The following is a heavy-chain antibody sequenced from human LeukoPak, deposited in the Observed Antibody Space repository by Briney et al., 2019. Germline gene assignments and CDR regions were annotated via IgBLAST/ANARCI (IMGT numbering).Heavy chain of an antibody. CDR3: AKDPDRDIVVVPAALTPGASDY. Sequence: GGSLRLSCAASGFTFSSYGMHWVRQAPGKGLEWVAFIRYDGSNKYYADSVKGRFTISRDNSKNTLYLQMNSLRAEDTAVYYCAKDPDRDIVVVPAALTPGASDYWGQGTLVTVSS. J-gene: IGHJ4*02. CDR2: IRYDGSNK. CDR1: GFTFSSYG. D-gene: IGHD2-2*01. V-gene: IGHV3-30*02.